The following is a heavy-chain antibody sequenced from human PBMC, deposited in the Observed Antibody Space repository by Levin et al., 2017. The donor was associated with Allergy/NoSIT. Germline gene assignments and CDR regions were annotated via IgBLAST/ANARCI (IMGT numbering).Heavy chain of an antibody. CDR1: GYSFTSYW. V-gene: IGHV5-51*01. CDR3: ARRGIVVVADY. Sequence: AGGSLRLSCKGSGYSFTSYWIGWVRQMPGKGLEWMGIIYPGDSDTRYSPSFQGQVTISADKSISTAYLQWSSLKASDTAMYYCARRGIVVVADYWGQGTLVTVSS. J-gene: IGHJ4*02. D-gene: IGHD2-15*01. CDR2: IYPGDSDT.